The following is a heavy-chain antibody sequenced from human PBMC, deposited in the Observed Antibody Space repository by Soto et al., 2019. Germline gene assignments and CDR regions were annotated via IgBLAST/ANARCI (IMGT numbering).Heavy chain of an antibody. Sequence: SVKFSCKASGGTFSSYAISWVRQAPGQGLEWMGGIIPIFGTANYAQKFQGRVTITADESTSTAYMELSSLRSEDTAVYYCARPPNPYYDFWSAETPWFDPWGQGTLVTVSS. D-gene: IGHD3-3*01. CDR1: GGTFSSYA. V-gene: IGHV1-69*13. CDR3: ARPPNPYYDFWSAETPWFDP. J-gene: IGHJ5*02. CDR2: IIPIFGTA.